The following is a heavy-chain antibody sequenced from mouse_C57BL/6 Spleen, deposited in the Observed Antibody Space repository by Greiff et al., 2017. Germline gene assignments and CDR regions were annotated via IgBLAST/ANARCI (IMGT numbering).Heavy chain of an antibody. CDR3: TRANMDYFDY. D-gene: IGHD1-1*02. CDR2: IDPETGGT. Sequence: QVQLQQSGAELVRPGASVTLSCKASGYTFTDYEMHWVKQTPVHGLEWIGAIDPETGGTAYNQKFKGKAILTAAKSSSTAYMELRSLTSEDSAVYYCTRANMDYFDYWGQGTTLTVSS. V-gene: IGHV1-15*01. CDR1: GYTFTDYE. J-gene: IGHJ2*01.